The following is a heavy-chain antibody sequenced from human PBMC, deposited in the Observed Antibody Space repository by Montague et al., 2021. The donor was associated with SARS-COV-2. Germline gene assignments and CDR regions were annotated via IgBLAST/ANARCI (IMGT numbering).Heavy chain of an antibody. CDR3: ARGKVSVYGVLIVLPAAGPCEV. V-gene: IGHV4-39*02. Sequence: SETLSLTCTVSGDSISNSNYYWGWIRQPPGKGLEWIGSMYYRGATKYNPSLKSRVTITVDTSKNQFSLKLSSVTAADTAVYFCARGKVSVYGVLIVLPAAGPCEVWGRGTMVLVSP. J-gene: IGHJ3*01. CDR1: GDSISNSNYY. D-gene: IGHD3-3*01. CDR2: MYYRGAT.